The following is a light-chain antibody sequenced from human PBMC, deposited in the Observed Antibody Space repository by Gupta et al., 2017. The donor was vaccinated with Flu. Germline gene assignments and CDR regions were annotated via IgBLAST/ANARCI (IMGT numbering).Light chain of an antibody. CDR3: AAWEDSRKAV. CDR1: RSNIGGNP. J-gene: IGLJ3*02. CDR2: SNN. Sequence: QGVTISCSGSRSNIGGNPVNWDQHRPGTAPKLLIYSNNQRPAGVPDRFSGSKSGTSASLAISGLQSEDEGDYYCAAWEDSRKAVFGGGTKLTVL. V-gene: IGLV1-44*01.